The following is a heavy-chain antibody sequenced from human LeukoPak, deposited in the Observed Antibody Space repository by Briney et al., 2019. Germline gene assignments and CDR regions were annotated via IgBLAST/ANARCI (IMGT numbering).Heavy chain of an antibody. CDR1: GGSFSGYY. D-gene: IGHD6-19*01. CDR2: ISGSGGST. V-gene: IGHV3-23*01. CDR3: AKTSSGWYVGYFDY. Sequence: ETLSLTCAVYGGSFSGYYWSWIRQPPGKGLEWVSAISGSGGSTYYADSVKGRFTISRDNSKNTLYLQMNSLRAEDTAVYYCAKTSSGWYVGYFDYWGQGTLVTVSS. J-gene: IGHJ4*02.